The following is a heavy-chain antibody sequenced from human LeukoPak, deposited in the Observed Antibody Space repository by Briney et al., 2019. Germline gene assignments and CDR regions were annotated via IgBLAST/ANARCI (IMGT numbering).Heavy chain of an antibody. V-gene: IGHV4-4*02. CDR1: GGSITTTNW. Sequence: PSGTLSLTCALSGGSITTTNWWRWVRQPPGKGLEWIGEVHLSVATNYNPSLESRVSMSIDKSKNHLSLEVTSVTAADTAIYYCTRESGAFSPFGFWGQGTLLTVSS. J-gene: IGHJ4*02. CDR3: TRESGAFSPFGF. D-gene: IGHD1-26*01. CDR2: VHLSVAT.